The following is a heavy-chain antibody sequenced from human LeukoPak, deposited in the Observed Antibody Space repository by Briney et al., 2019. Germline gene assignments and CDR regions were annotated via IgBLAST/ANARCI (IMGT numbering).Heavy chain of an antibody. D-gene: IGHD5-12*01. CDR1: GGSISSYYW. V-gene: IGHV2-5*08. CDR3: AHLIVATIFDY. J-gene: IGHJ4*02. Sequence: TLSLTCTVSGGSISSYYWSWIRQPPGKALEWLALIYWDDDKRYSPSLKSRLTITKDTSKNQVVLTMTNMDPVDTATYYCAHLIVATIFDYWGQGTLVTVSS. CDR2: IYWDDDK.